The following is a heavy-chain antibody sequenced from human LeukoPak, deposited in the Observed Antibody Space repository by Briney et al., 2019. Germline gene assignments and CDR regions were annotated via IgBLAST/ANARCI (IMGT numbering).Heavy chain of an antibody. Sequence: PGMSLRLSCAASGFSFSIYGMHWVRQAPGKGLEWVAVIWHDESNTYYADSVKGRFTISRDKSRNTLYLQMNSLRAEDTAVYYCARESYSTHFDYWGQGTLATVSS. CDR1: GFSFSIYG. CDR3: ARESYSTHFDY. J-gene: IGHJ4*02. CDR2: IWHDESNT. V-gene: IGHV3-33*01. D-gene: IGHD6-13*01.